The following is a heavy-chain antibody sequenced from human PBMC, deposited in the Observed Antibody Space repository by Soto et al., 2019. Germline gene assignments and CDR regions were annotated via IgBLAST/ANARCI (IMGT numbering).Heavy chain of an antibody. CDR2: INPSRGGT. J-gene: IGHJ3*01. CDR3: TRSIITTAGTDAFER. V-gene: IGHV1-46*03. CDR1: ADTFTSYY. D-gene: IGHD6-13*01. Sequence: QVQLVQSGAEVKKPGASVRVSCKASADTFTSYYVHWVRQAPGQGPEWMGMINPSRGGTDYAQKFQGRVTMTRHTSTATVYMELSSLRSEDTAIYYCTRSIITTAGTDAFERWGQGTLVTVSS.